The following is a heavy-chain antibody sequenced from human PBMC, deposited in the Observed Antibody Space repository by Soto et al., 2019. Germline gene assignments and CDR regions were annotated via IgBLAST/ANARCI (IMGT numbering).Heavy chain of an antibody. Sequence: EVQLVESGGGLVKPGGSLRLSCAASGFIFSSYSMNWVRQAPGKGLEWVSSISSSSTYIYYADSVKGRFTISRDNAKNSLYLQMNSLRAEDTAVYYCARRIDYGEDYWGQGTLVTVSS. CDR3: ARRIDYGEDY. V-gene: IGHV3-21*01. CDR1: GFIFSSYS. J-gene: IGHJ4*02. D-gene: IGHD3-16*01. CDR2: ISSSSTYI.